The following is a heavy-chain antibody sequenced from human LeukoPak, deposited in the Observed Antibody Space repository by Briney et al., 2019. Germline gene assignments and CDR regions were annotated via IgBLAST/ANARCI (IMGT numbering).Heavy chain of an antibody. Sequence: ASVKVSCKASGYTFTGYYMHWVRQAPGQGLEWMGWINPNSGGTNYAQKFQGRVTMTRDTSISTAYMELSRLRSDDTAVYYCARSGSYLYYYYYYMDVWGKGTTVTISS. CDR3: ARSGSYLYYYYYYMDV. CDR1: GYTFTGYY. CDR2: INPNSGGT. J-gene: IGHJ6*03. V-gene: IGHV1-2*02. D-gene: IGHD1-26*01.